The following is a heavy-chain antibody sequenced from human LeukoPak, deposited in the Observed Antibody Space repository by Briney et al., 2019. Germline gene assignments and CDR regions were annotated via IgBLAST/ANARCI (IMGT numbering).Heavy chain of an antibody. Sequence: GGSLRLSCAASKFTFSTYAMHWVRQAPGKGLEWVAVISYDGSNKYYADSVKGRFTISRDNSKNMLYLQMSSLRAEDTAVYYCARDTATAFDYWGQGTLVTVSS. J-gene: IGHJ4*02. CDR3: ARDTATAFDY. CDR1: KFTFSTYA. CDR2: ISYDGSNK. D-gene: IGHD2-21*02. V-gene: IGHV3-30-3*01.